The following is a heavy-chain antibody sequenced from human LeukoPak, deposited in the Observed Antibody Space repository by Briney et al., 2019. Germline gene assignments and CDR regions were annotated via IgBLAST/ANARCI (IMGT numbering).Heavy chain of an antibody. CDR2: IYTSGST. Sequence: SETLSLTCTVSGGSISSYYWSWIRQPAGKGLEWIGRIYTSGSTNYNPSLKSRVTMSVDTSKSHFSLKLSSVTAADTAIYYCARDYYDYSGGNWFDPWGQGTLVTVSS. D-gene: IGHD3-22*01. J-gene: IGHJ5*02. CDR3: ARDYYDYSGGNWFDP. V-gene: IGHV4-4*07. CDR1: GGSISSYY.